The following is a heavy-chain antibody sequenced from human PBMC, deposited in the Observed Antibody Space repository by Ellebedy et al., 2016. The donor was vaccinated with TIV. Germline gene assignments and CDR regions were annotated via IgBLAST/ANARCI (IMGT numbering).Heavy chain of an antibody. Sequence: SGPTLVXPTQTLTLTCTFSGFSFSTSGVGVGWLRQAPGKAPECLALIYWNDDKRYSPSLRNRLTVSKETSKNQVVLRMTNMDPVDTATYYCAYTVYGVYSVGWFDPWGQGTLVTVSS. D-gene: IGHD4-17*01. CDR1: GFSFSTSGVG. CDR2: IYWNDDK. J-gene: IGHJ5*02. V-gene: IGHV2-5*01. CDR3: AYTVYGVYSVGWFDP.